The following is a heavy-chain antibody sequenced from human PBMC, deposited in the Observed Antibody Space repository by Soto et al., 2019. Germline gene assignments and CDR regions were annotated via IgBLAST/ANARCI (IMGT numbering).Heavy chain of an antibody. D-gene: IGHD5-12*01. CDR3: ARAPHSGYDFPIWWFDS. V-gene: IGHV1-58*01. J-gene: IGHJ5*01. CDR2: IVVGSGNT. Sequence: SVKVSCKASGFTFTSSAVQWVRQARGQRLEWIGWIVVGSGNTNYAQKFQERVTITRDMSTSTAYMELSSLRSEDTAVYYCARAPHSGYDFPIWWFDSWGQGTLVTVSS. CDR1: GFTFTSSA.